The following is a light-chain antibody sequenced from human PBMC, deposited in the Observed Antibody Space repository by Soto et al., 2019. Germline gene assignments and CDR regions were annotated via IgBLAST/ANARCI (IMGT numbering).Light chain of an antibody. J-gene: IGLJ1*01. CDR3: SSYAGSTPYV. CDR2: EVS. V-gene: IGLV2-8*01. Sequence: QSALTQPPSASGSPGQSVTISCTGTSSDVGGYNYVSWYQQHPGKAPKLMIYEVSKRPSGVPDRFSGSKSGNTAPLTVSGLQAEDEADYYCSSYAGSTPYVFGTGTKVTVL. CDR1: SSDVGGYNY.